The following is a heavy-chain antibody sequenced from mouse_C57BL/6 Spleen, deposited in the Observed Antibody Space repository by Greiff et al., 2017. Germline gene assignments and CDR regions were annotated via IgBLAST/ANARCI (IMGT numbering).Heavy chain of an antibody. CDR2: ISDGGSYT. J-gene: IGHJ2*01. D-gene: IGHD3-3*01. Sequence: EVKVVESGGGLVKPGGSLKLSCAASGFTFSSYAMSWVRQTPEKRLEWVATISDGGSYTYYPDNVKGRFTISRDNAKNNLYLQMSHLKSEDTAMYYCARDREGWGFFDYWGQGTTLTVSS. CDR1: GFTFSSYA. V-gene: IGHV5-4*01. CDR3: ARDREGWGFFDY.